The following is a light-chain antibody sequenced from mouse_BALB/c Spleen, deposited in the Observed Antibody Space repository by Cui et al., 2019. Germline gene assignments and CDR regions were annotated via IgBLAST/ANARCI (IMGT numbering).Light chain of an antibody. J-gene: IGKJ4*01. CDR2: RAN. CDR3: LQYDEFPFT. Sequence: DIKMTQSPSSMFASLGERVTITCKASQDISSYLSWFQQKPGKSPKTLIYRANRLVDGVPSKFSGSGSGQDYSLTISSLEYEDMGIYYCLQYDEFPFTFGSGTKLEIK. CDR1: QDISSY. V-gene: IGKV14-111*01.